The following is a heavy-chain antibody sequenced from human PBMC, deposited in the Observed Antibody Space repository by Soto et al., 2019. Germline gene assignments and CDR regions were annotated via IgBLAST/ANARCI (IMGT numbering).Heavy chain of an antibody. CDR1: GFTFSGYW. D-gene: IGHD1-1*01. CDR3: ARVPSTGTTSY. J-gene: IGHJ4*02. Sequence: GGSLRLSCAASGFTFSGYWMSWVRQAPGKGLEWVANIKQDGSENYYVDSVKGRFTISRDNAKNSLYLQMNSLRAEDTAVYFCARVPSTGTTSYWGQGTLVTSPQ. CDR2: IKQDGSEN. V-gene: IGHV3-7*01.